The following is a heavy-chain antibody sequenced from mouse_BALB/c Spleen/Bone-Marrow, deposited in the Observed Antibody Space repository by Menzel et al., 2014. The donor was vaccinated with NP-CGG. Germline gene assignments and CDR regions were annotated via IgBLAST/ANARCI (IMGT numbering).Heavy chain of an antibody. CDR2: IDPANGNT. V-gene: IGHV14-3*02. J-gene: IGHJ3*01. CDR3: ANYYYGSSLFAY. D-gene: IGHD1-1*01. Sequence: VQLQQSGAELVRSGASVKLSCTASGFNIKDYYIHWVKQRPEQGLEWIGRIDPANGNTKYDPKFQGKATITADTSSNTAYLQLSSLTSEDTAVYYCANYYYGSSLFAYWGQGTLVTVSA. CDR1: GFNIKDYY.